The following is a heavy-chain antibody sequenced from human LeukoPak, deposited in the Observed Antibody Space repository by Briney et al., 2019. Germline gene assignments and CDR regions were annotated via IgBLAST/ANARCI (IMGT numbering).Heavy chain of an antibody. D-gene: IGHD3-10*01. CDR1: GGSTSSSGYY. Sequence: SETLSLTCTVSGGSTSSSGYYWGWIRQPPGKGLEWIGSIFYSGNAYYNPSLKSRVTISVDTSKNQFSLRLNSVTAADTAVYYCARHSGRAAPDYWGQGTLVTVSS. CDR2: IFYSGNA. V-gene: IGHV4-39*01. CDR3: ARHSGRAAPDY. J-gene: IGHJ4*02.